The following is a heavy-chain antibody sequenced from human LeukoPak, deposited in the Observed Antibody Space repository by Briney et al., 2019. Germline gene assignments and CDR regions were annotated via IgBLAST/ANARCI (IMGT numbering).Heavy chain of an antibody. V-gene: IGHV1-69*04. CDR1: GGTFSSYA. D-gene: IGHD3-22*01. J-gene: IGHJ4*02. CDR3: ARAYYYDSSGYEPQPFDY. CDR2: IIPILGIA. Sequence: SVKVSCKASGGTFSSYAVSWVRQAPGQGLEWMGRIIPILGIANYAQKFQGRVTITADKSTSTAYMELSSLRSEDTAVYYCARAYYYDSSGYEPQPFDYWGQGTLVTVSS.